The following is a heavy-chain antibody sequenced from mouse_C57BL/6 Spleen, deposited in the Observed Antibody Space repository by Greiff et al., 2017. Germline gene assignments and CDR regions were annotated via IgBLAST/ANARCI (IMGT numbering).Heavy chain of an antibody. V-gene: IGHV1-62-2*01. J-gene: IGHJ3*01. D-gene: IGHD2-10*02. Sequence: VQLQQSGAELVKPGASVKLSCKASGYTFTEYTIHWVKQRAGQGLEWIGWFYPGSGSIKYTEKFKDKATLTADKSSSTVYMEHSRLTAEDSAVYFCARHEDREYGNPWFAYWGQGTLVTVSA. CDR1: GYTFTEYT. CDR3: ARHEDREYGNPWFAY. CDR2: FYPGSGSI.